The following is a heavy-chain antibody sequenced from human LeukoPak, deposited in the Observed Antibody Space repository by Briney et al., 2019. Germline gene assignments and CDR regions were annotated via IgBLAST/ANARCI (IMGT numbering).Heavy chain of an antibody. J-gene: IGHJ4*02. CDR2: IDPSDSYT. Sequence: GESLKTSYKGSVYCLSSYWHSWGHQMPGKGLEWMGSIDPSDSYTNCSPSFQGHVTISTDKSISTAYLQWSSLRASDTAMYYCARNRYYYDYSGYYVGYWGQGTLVTVSS. CDR3: ARNRYYYDYSGYYVGY. V-gene: IGHV5-10-1*01. D-gene: IGHD3-22*01. CDR1: VYCLSSYW.